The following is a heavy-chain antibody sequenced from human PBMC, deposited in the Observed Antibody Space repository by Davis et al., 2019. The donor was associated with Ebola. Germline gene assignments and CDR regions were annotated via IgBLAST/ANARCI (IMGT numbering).Heavy chain of an antibody. Sequence: GESLKISCAASGFTFSSYAMHWVRQAPGKGLEWVADISYDGSNKYYADSVKGRFTISRDNSKNTLYLQMNSLRAEDTAVYYCARGTHYHKYYYYGMDVWGQGTTVTVSS. D-gene: IGHD3-10*01. CDR2: ISYDGSNK. CDR3: ARGTHYHKYYYYGMDV. CDR1: GFTFSSYA. V-gene: IGHV3-30-3*01. J-gene: IGHJ6*02.